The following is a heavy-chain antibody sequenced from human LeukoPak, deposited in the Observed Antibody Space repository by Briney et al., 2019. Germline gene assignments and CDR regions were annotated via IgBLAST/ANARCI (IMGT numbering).Heavy chain of an antibody. J-gene: IGHJ4*02. CDR1: GGSISSSSYY. CDR3: ARAERLPYYFDY. Sequence: KTSETLSLTCTVSGGSISSSSYYWGWIRQPPGKGLEWIGSIYYSGSTYYNPSLKSRVTISVDTSKNQFSLKLSSVTAADTAVYYCARAERLPYYFDYWGQGTLVTVSS. V-gene: IGHV4-39*07. D-gene: IGHD3-3*01. CDR2: IYYSGST.